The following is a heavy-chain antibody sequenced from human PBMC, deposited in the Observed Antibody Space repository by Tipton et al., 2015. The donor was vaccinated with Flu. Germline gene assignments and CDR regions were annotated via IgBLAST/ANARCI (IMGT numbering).Heavy chain of an antibody. D-gene: IGHD1-26*01. V-gene: IGHV4-39*07. J-gene: IGHJ5*02. CDR2: TFHSGNT. CDR1: GDSIRSSNYY. CDR3: ARLLDVSGRYWA. Sequence: GLVKPSETLSLTCGVSGDSIRSSNYYWGWIRQPPGKGLEWIGNTFHSGNTYLNPSLKSRVTISIDTSRNQFSLKVNSVTAADTAVYYCARLLDVSGRYWAWGQGTLVSVSS.